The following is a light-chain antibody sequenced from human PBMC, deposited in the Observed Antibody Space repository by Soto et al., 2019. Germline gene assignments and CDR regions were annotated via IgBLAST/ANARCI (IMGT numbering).Light chain of an antibody. V-gene: IGKV3-15*01. CDR3: QQYNNWWT. CDR2: GAS. Sequence: EIVMTQCPATVSVSPGERVTLSCRASQSVSSSLAWYQQKPGHAPRLLIYGASTRAIGIPARFSGSGSETEFTLTISSLQSEDFAVYYCQQYNNWWTFGQGTKVEIK. J-gene: IGKJ1*01. CDR1: QSVSSS.